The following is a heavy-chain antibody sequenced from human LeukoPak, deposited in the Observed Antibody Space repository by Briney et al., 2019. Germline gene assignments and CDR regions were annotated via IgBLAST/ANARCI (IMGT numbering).Heavy chain of an antibody. CDR1: GGSFSGYY. V-gene: IGHV4-34*01. J-gene: IGHJ3*02. Sequence: SETLSLTCAVYGGSFSGYYWSWIRQPPGKGLEWIGEINHSGSTNYNPSLKSRVTISVDTSKNQFSLKLSSVTAADTAVYYCARKEQWLPHDAFDIWGQGAMVTVSS. D-gene: IGHD6-19*01. CDR2: INHSGST. CDR3: ARKEQWLPHDAFDI.